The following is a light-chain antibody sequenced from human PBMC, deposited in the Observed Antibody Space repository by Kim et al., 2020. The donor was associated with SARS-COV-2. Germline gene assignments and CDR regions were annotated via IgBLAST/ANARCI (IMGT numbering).Light chain of an antibody. CDR1: SSNIGNRD. Sequence: QSVLTQPPSVSAAPGQKVTISCSGSSSNIGNRDVSWYQQLPGTAPKLLIYDNNKRPSGIPDRFSGSKSGTSAALGITGLQTGDEADYYCATWDSSLSGVVFGGGTQLTVL. CDR2: DNN. J-gene: IGLJ2*01. CDR3: ATWDSSLSGVV. V-gene: IGLV1-51*01.